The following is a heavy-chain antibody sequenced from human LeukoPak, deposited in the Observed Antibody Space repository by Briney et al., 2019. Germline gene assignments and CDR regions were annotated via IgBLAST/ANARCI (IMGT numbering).Heavy chain of an antibody. CDR2: LYSCGAT. Sequence: GGSLRLSCAASGFTVSSNYMSWVRQPAGKGLEWVSVLYSCGATFYADSVQGRVTISRDTSKNTLYLQMNDLRADDTAVYYCTKLKGWYGEGFFDYWGQGTLVTAS. V-gene: IGHV3-53*01. CDR1: GFTVSSNY. D-gene: IGHD6-19*01. CDR3: TKLKGWYGEGFFDY. J-gene: IGHJ4*02.